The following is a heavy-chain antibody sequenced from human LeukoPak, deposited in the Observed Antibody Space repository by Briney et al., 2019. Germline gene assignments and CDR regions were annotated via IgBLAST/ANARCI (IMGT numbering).Heavy chain of an antibody. Sequence: EASVKVSCKASGYTFNTNGISWVRQAPGQGLEWMGWISAYNGKTNYAQNFQGRVTMTTDTSTSAAYMELRSLRSDDTAVYYCARDDGVGADDYWGQGTLVTVSS. CDR2: ISAYNGKT. V-gene: IGHV1-18*01. CDR3: ARDDGVGADDY. CDR1: GYTFNTNG. D-gene: IGHD1-26*01. J-gene: IGHJ4*02.